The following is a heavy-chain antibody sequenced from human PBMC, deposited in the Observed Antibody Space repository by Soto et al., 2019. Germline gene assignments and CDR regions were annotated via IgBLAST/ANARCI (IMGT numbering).Heavy chain of an antibody. CDR3: ATTGYSSGWSGGFFDS. CDR2: ISYEGSNE. Sequence: PGGSLRLSCAASGFTFSSHGMHWVRQAPGKGLEWVAIISYEGSNEHYADSVKGRFTISRDNSKNTVYLQMNSLRPEDTAVYYCATTGYSSGWSGGFFDSWGQGTQVTVSS. CDR1: GFTFSSHG. D-gene: IGHD6-19*01. V-gene: IGHV3-30*03. J-gene: IGHJ4*02.